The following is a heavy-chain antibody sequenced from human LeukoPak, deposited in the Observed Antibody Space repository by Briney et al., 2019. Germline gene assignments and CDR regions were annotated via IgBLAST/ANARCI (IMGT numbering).Heavy chain of an antibody. V-gene: IGHV3-21*01. Sequence: GGSLRLSCTAPGFTFTSYGMNWVRQAPGKGLEWVSFIDTSGSYIYYGDSLKGRVTISRDNAKNSLYLQMNGLRAEDTAVYYCARGRSITLLRGVAMSDGFDIWGQGAMVTVSS. CDR2: IDTSGSYI. D-gene: IGHD3-10*01. CDR1: GFTFTSYG. CDR3: ARGRSITLLRGVAMSDGFDI. J-gene: IGHJ3*02.